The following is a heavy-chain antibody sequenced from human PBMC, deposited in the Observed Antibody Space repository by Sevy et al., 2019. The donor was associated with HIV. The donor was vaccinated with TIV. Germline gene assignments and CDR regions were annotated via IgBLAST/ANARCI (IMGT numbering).Heavy chain of an antibody. D-gene: IGHD2-21*02. V-gene: IGHV1-69*13. J-gene: IGHJ3*02. Sequence: ASVKVSCKASGGTFKNNAFIWVRQAPGQGLEWLVGIIPIFGSPNYAQNFKGRVTITADESTGYMELTNLRSEDTAVYYCARRNSGGDYDAFDIWGQGTMVTVSS. CDR2: IIPIFGSP. CDR1: GGTFKNNA. CDR3: ARRNSGGDYDAFDI.